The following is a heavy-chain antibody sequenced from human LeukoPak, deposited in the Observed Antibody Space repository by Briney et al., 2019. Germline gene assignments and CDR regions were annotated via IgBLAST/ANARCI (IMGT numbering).Heavy chain of an antibody. CDR1: GFTFSSYA. D-gene: IGHD2-2*01. Sequence: PGGSLRLSCAASGFTFSSYAMSWVRQAPGKGLEWVSAISGSGGSTYYADSVKGRFTISRDNSKNTLYLQMNSLRAEDTAVYYCARGKMSDQLLLLYWGQGTLVTVSS. V-gene: IGHV3-23*01. CDR2: ISGSGGST. CDR3: ARGKMSDQLLLLY. J-gene: IGHJ4*02.